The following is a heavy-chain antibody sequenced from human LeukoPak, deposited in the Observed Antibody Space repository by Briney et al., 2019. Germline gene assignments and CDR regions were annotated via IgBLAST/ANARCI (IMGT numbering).Heavy chain of an antibody. CDR2: INSDGSRT. CDR1: GFTFSSYS. Sequence: PGGSLRLSCAASGFTFSSYSMNWVRQAPGKGLVWVSRINSDGSRTSYADSVKGRFTISRDNAKNSLYLQMNSLRAEDTAVYYCARASGSYFDFDYWGQGTLVTVSS. CDR3: ARASGSYFDFDY. D-gene: IGHD1-26*01. V-gene: IGHV3-74*01. J-gene: IGHJ4*02.